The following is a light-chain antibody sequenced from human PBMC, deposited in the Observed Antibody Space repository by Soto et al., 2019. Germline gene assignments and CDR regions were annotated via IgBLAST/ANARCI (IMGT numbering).Light chain of an antibody. Sequence: EIVLTQSPATLSLSPGERATLSCRASQSISSYLAWYQQRPGQAPRLLIYDASSRATGIPDRFSGSGSGTDFTLTISRLEPEDFAVCYCQQYGSSPLLTFGGGTKVDIK. CDR2: DAS. J-gene: IGKJ4*01. V-gene: IGKV3-20*01. CDR1: QSISSY. CDR3: QQYGSSPLLT.